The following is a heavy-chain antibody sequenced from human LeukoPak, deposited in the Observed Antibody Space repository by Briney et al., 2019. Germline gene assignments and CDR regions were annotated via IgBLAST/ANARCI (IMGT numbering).Heavy chain of an antibody. J-gene: IGHJ6*03. CDR3: ARESDWGQPGYYYYMDV. CDR2: ISAYNGNT. V-gene: IGHV1-18*01. D-gene: IGHD3/OR15-3a*01. Sequence: GASVKVSCKASGYTFTSYGISWVRQTPGQGLEWMGWISAYNGNTNYAQKLQGRVTMTTDTSTSTAYMELRSLRSDDTAVYYCARESDWGQPGYYYYMDVWGKGTTVTVSS. CDR1: GYTFTSYG.